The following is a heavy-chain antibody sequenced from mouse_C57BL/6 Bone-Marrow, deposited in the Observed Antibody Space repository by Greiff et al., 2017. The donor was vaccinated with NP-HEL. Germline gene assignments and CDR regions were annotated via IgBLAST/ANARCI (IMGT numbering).Heavy chain of an antibody. CDR2: IYPYNGVS. V-gene: IGHV1-31*01. CDR3: ARSWYYYGSMFAY. D-gene: IGHD1-1*01. Sequence: VQLKESGPELVKPGASVKISCKASGYSFTGYYMHWVKQSHGNILDWIGYIYPYNGVSSYNQKFKGKATLTVDKSSSTAYMELRSLTSEDSAVDYCARSWYYYGSMFAYWGQGTLVTVSA. CDR1: GYSFTGYY. J-gene: IGHJ3*01.